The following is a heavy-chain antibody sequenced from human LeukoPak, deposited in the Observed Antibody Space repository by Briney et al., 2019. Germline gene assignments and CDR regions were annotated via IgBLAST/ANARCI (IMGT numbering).Heavy chain of an antibody. CDR2: IRYDGSNK. J-gene: IGHJ5*02. V-gene: IGHV3-30*02. D-gene: IGHD2-15*01. CDR1: GFTFSSYG. Sequence: PGGSLRLSCAASGFTFSSYGMHWVRQAPGKGLEWVAFIRYDGSNKYYADSVKGRFTISRDNSKNTLYLQMNSLRAEDTAVYYCAKDSRRVAATRGWFDPWGQGTLVTVSS. CDR3: AKDSRRVAATRGWFDP.